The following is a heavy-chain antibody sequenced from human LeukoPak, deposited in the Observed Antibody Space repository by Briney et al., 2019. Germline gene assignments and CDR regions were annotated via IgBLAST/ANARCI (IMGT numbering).Heavy chain of an antibody. Sequence: GASVKVSCKASGYTFTGYYMHWVRQAPGQGLEWMGWINPNSGGTNYAQKFQGRVTMTRDTSISTAYMELSRLRSDDTAVYYCARGRQIVVVIDDAFDIWGQGTMVTVSS. D-gene: IGHD3-22*01. V-gene: IGHV1-2*02. CDR3: ARGRQIVVVIDDAFDI. CDR2: INPNSGGT. CDR1: GYTFTGYY. J-gene: IGHJ3*02.